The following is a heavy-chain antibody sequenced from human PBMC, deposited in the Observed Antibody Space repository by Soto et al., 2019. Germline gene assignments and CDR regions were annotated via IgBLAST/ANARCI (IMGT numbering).Heavy chain of an antibody. J-gene: IGHJ4*02. CDR1: GFTFTAYT. CDR2: ISSNGIST. V-gene: IGHV3-64*01. D-gene: IGHD2-21*01. Sequence: VQLVESGGGLVQPGGSLRLSCAASGFTFTAYTMHWVRQAPGKGLEYVSAISSNGISTYFANSVKGRFTISRDNSKNTLFLQMGSLRNEDMAVYYCARSIGNCGGDCPYYFDYWGQGTLVTVSS. CDR3: ARSIGNCGGDCPYYFDY.